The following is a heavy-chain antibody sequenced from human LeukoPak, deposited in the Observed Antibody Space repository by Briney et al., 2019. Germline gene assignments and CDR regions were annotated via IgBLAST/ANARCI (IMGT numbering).Heavy chain of an antibody. Sequence: ASVKVSCKASGYTFTSYDINWVRQAPGQGLEWMGIINPSGGSTSYAQKFQGRVTMTRDMSTSTVYMELSSLRSEDTAVYYCARDIAVAGRGPYYYYMDVWGKGTTVTVSS. D-gene: IGHD6-19*01. J-gene: IGHJ6*03. CDR3: ARDIAVAGRGPYYYYMDV. V-gene: IGHV1-46*01. CDR1: GYTFTSYD. CDR2: INPSGGST.